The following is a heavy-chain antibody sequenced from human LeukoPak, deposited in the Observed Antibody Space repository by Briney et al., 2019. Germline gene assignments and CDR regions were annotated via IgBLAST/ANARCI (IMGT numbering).Heavy chain of an antibody. V-gene: IGHV3-7*01. CDR1: GFTVSNNF. Sequence: GGSLRLSCAASGFTVSNNFMNWVRQAPGRGLEWVANIKQDGSEKYYVDSVKGRFTISRDNAKNSLYLQMNSLRAEDTAVYYCAIGGSYYGHWGQGTLVTVSS. D-gene: IGHD1-26*01. CDR2: IKQDGSEK. J-gene: IGHJ4*02. CDR3: AIGGSYYGH.